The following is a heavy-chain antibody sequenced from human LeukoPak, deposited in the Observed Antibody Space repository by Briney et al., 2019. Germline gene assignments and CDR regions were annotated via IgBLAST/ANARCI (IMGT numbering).Heavy chain of an antibody. CDR3: ARDSYCIGGSCSLHFDY. V-gene: IGHV3-33*08. CDR2: IWYDGSYK. Sequence: GGSLRLSCAASGFTFRNYWISWVRQAPGKGLEWVAIIWYDGSYKHYADSVKDRFTISRDNSKNTLYLQMNSLRAEDTAVYYCARDSYCIGGSCSLHFDYWGQGTLVTVPS. D-gene: IGHD2-15*01. J-gene: IGHJ4*02. CDR1: GFTFRNYW.